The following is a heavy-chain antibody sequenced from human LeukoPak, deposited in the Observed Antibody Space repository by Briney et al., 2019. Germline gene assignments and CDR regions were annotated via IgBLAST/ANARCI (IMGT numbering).Heavy chain of an antibody. V-gene: IGHV3-23*01. CDR2: IGCGGATT. CDR1: GFTFSSYA. CDR3: AKGAPPEYVLGSYRRFDT. D-gene: IGHD3-16*02. J-gene: IGHJ5*02. Sequence: GGSLRLSCAASGFTFSSYAMSWVRQAPGKGLEWVSAIGCGGATTYYADSVKGRFAISRDNSENTLYMQMNSLRAADTAVYYCAKGAPPEYVLGSYRRFDTWGQGTLVTASS.